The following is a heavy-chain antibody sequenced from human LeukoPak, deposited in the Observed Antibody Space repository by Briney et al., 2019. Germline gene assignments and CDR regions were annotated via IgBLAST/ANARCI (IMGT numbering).Heavy chain of an antibody. D-gene: IGHD6-13*01. Sequence: GGPLRLSCAASGFPFSSYSMTWVRQAPGKGLEWVADIKPDGTTKFYVDSVKGRFTISRDNALNSLYLQMNSLRAEDTAIYYCARSIPYGTTWYGRSDYWGQGTLVTVSS. CDR1: GFPFSSYS. J-gene: IGHJ4*02. CDR3: ARSIPYGTTWYGRSDY. V-gene: IGHV3-7*03. CDR2: IKPDGTTK.